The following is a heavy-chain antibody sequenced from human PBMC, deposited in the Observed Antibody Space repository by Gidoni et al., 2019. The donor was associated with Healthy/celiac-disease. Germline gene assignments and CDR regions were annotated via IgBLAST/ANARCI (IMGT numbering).Heavy chain of an antibody. CDR3: ARFYKADVVVPAASYYYYYYMDV. D-gene: IGHD2-2*01. V-gene: IGHV3-48*01. Sequence: EVQLVESGGGLVQPGGSLRLSCAASGFTFSSYSMNWVRPAPGKGLEWVSYISSSSSTIYYADSVKGRFTISRDNAKNSLYLQMNSLRAEDTAVYYCARFYKADVVVPAASYYYYYYMDVWGKGTTVTVSS. J-gene: IGHJ6*03. CDR1: GFTFSSYS. CDR2: ISSSSSTI.